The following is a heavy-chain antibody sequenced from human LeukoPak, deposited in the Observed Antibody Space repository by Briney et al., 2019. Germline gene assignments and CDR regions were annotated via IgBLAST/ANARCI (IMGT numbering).Heavy chain of an antibody. J-gene: IGHJ3*02. CDR2: INTSTGNP. CDR3: ARVRGSYFRDAFDI. V-gene: IGHV7-4-1*02. CDR1: GYTFTSYA. D-gene: IGHD1-26*01. Sequence: ASVKVSCKASGYTFTSYAMNWVRQAPGQGLEWMGWINTSTGNPTYAQGFTGRFVFSLDTSVSTAYLQISSLKAEDTAVYYCARVRGSYFRDAFDIWGQGTMVTVSS.